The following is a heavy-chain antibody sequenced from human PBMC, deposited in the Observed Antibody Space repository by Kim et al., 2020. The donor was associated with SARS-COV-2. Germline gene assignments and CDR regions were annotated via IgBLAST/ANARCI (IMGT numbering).Heavy chain of an antibody. V-gene: IGHV3-9*01. Sequence: DSVNGRFTNARDNAKDSLYLQMNSLRAEDTALYYCAKEFIFRSNPRGGFDYWGQGTLVTVSA. D-gene: IGHD3-3*02. CDR3: AKEFIFRSNPRGGFDY. J-gene: IGHJ4*02.